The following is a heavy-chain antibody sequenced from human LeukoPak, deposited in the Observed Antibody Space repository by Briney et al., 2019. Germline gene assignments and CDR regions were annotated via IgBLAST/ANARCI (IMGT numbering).Heavy chain of an antibody. D-gene: IGHD6-19*01. Sequence: PSETLSLTCTVSGGSISSYYWSWIRQPPGKGLEWIGYIYTSGSTNYNPSLKSRVTISVDTSKNQFSLKLSSVTAADTAVYYCARQSGWYLFDYWGQGTLVTVSS. CDR2: IYTSGST. J-gene: IGHJ4*02. V-gene: IGHV4-4*09. CDR1: GGSISSYY. CDR3: ARQSGWYLFDY.